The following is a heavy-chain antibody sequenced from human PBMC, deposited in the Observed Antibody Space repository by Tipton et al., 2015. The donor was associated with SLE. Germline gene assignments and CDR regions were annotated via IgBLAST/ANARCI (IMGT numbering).Heavy chain of an antibody. Sequence: TLSLTCAVYGGSFSGYYWSWIRQPPGRGLEWIGEINHSGSTNYNPSLKSRVTISVDTSKNQFSLKLSSVTAADTAVYYCARDLSSGDYWGQGTLVTVSS. D-gene: IGHD6-19*01. CDR1: GGSFSGYY. CDR3: ARDLSSGDY. CDR2: INHSGST. V-gene: IGHV4-34*01. J-gene: IGHJ4*02.